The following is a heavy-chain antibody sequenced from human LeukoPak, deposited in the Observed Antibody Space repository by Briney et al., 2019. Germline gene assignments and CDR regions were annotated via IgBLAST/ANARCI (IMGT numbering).Heavy chain of an antibody. CDR1: GYTFTSYY. Sequence: ASVKVSCKASGYTFTSYYISWARQAPGQGLEWMGWISAYSVNTNYAQKFQGRVTMTTDTSTSTAYMELRSLRSDDTALYYCASRGGPGAIDAFDTWGQGTMVTVSS. J-gene: IGHJ3*02. V-gene: IGHV1-18*01. D-gene: IGHD3-10*01. CDR3: ASRGGPGAIDAFDT. CDR2: ISAYSVNT.